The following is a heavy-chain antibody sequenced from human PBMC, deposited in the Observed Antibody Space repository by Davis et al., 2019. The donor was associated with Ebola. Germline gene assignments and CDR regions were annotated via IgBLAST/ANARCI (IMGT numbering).Heavy chain of an antibody. CDR2: IYYSGST. Sequence: PSETLSLTCTVSGGSISSGDYYWSWIRQPPGKGLEWIGYIYYSGSTYYNPSLKSRVTISVDTSKNQFSLKLSSVTAADTAVYYCAKLVGAIYAFDIWGQGTMVTVSS. CDR3: AKLVGAIYAFDI. V-gene: IGHV4-30-4*02. CDR1: GGSISSGDYY. J-gene: IGHJ3*02. D-gene: IGHD1-26*01.